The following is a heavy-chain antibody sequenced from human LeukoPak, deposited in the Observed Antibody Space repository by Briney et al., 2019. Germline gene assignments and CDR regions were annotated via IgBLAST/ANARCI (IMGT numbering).Heavy chain of an antibody. CDR2: IYTSGST. CDR3: ASTGIVGATSGY. D-gene: IGHD1-26*01. V-gene: IGHV4-61*02. CDR1: GGSISSGSYY. Sequence: PSETLSLTCTVSGGSISSGSYYWSWIRQPAGKGLEWIGRIYTSGSTNYNPSLKSRVTISVDTSKNQFSLKLSSVTAADTAVYYCASTGIVGATSGYWSQGTLVTVSS. J-gene: IGHJ4*02.